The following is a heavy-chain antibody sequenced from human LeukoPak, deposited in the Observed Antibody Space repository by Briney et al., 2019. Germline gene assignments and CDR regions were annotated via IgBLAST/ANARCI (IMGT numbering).Heavy chain of an antibody. Sequence: SETLSLTCTVSGYSISSGYYWGWIRQPPGKGLEWIGRIYTSGSTNYNPSLKSRVTISVDTSKNQFSLKLSSVTAADTAVYYCARSGGVGRRTTDIDYWGQGTLVTVSS. J-gene: IGHJ4*02. CDR2: IYTSGST. V-gene: IGHV4-38-2*02. CDR3: ARSGGVGRRTTDIDY. D-gene: IGHD1-1*01. CDR1: GYSISSGYY.